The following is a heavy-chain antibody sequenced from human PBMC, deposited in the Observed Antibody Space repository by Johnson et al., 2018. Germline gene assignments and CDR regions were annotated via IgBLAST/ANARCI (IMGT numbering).Heavy chain of an antibody. D-gene: IGHD4-17*01. CDR3: ARTFGDYNFLPFDV. V-gene: IGHV4-30-4*01. J-gene: IGHJ3*01. CDR1: GGSITSGDYY. Sequence: QVQLQESGPGLVKPSQTLSLTCIVSGGSITSGDYYWGWIRQPPGKGLEWVGYIFHSGITYYNPSLQSRATISVDTSKNQFSLKLNSGTAADTAVYYCARTFGDYNFLPFDVWGQGTMVTVSS. CDR2: IFHSGIT.